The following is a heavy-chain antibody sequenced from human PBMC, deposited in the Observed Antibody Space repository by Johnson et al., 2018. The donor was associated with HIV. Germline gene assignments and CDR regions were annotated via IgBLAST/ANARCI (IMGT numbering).Heavy chain of an antibody. Sequence: VQLVESGGGVVRPGGSLRLSCAASGFTCDDYGMNWVRQVPGKGLEWVSGIKWSGADPAYSDSWKGRFTISRANATNSLYLQMNGLRDEDTAVYYRAKAFSSSWSDAFDIWGQGTMVTVSS. D-gene: IGHD6-13*01. V-gene: IGHV3-20*04. J-gene: IGHJ3*02. CDR2: IKWSGADP. CDR1: GFTCDDYG. CDR3: AKAFSSSWSDAFDI.